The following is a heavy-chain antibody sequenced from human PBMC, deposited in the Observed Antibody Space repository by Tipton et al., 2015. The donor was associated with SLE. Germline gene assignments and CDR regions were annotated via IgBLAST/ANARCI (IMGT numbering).Heavy chain of an antibody. V-gene: IGHV3-11*04. D-gene: IGHD2-21*01. Sequence: GSLRLSCATSGFTFSDFYMTWIRQAPGKGLEWIAYISSSGNLIEYSDSVKGRFTVSRDRAKKSLYLEMNSLRVEDTAVYYCARGFLENSFDLWGQGTRVIVS. CDR2: ISSSGNLI. J-gene: IGHJ3*01. CDR1: GFTFSDFY. CDR3: ARGFLENSFDL.